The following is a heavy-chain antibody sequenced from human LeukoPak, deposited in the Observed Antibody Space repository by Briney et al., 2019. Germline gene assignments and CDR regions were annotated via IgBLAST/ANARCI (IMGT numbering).Heavy chain of an antibody. D-gene: IGHD5-12*01. V-gene: IGHV3-11*01. CDR2: ITSGGRAI. CDR1: GFTFSDFY. Sequence: PGGSLRLSCAASGFTFSDFYMSWIRQAPGKGLEWVSYITSGGRAIYYADSVQGRFTISRDNARNSLYLQMDGLGAEDTAVYYCATDIVATSGDFWGQGTLVTVSS. CDR3: ATDIVATSGDF. J-gene: IGHJ4*02.